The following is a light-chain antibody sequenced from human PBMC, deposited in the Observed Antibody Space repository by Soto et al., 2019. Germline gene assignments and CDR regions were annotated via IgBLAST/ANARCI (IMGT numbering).Light chain of an antibody. Sequence: DIQMTQSPSFLSASVGDRVTITCRASRSVSTSLNWYQQKPGKAPKVLIYAATNLQRGIPLRFSGGGFGTEFTLTISSLEPEDFATYYCQQSYSARWTLGPGTKVDTK. CDR2: AAT. J-gene: IGKJ1*01. CDR3: QQSYSARWT. V-gene: IGKV1-39*01. CDR1: RSVSTS.